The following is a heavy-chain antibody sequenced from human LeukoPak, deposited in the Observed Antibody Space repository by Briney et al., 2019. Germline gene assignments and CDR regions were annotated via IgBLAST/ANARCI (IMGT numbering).Heavy chain of an antibody. Sequence: PGGSLRLSCAASGFTFSSYWMSWVRQAPGKGLEWVANIKQDGSEKYYVDSVKGRFTISRDNAKNSLYLQMNSLRAEDTAVYYCARVPGRLVVPFEYYYYMDVWGKGTTVTVSS. D-gene: IGHD2-2*01. CDR1: GFTFSSYW. V-gene: IGHV3-7*01. J-gene: IGHJ6*03. CDR2: IKQDGSEK. CDR3: ARVPGRLVVPFEYYYYMDV.